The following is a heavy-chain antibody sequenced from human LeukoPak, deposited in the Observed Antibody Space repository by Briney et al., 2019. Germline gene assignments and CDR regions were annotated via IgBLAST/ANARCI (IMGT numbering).Heavy chain of an antibody. V-gene: IGHV1-18*01. Sequence: GASVKVSCKASGYTFSTYAVTWVRQAPGRGLEWMGWISSYNGNTIYAQKLQGRVTMTTDTSTSTAYMELRSLRSDDTAVYYCAREGFNRKYDYWGQGTLVTVSS. J-gene: IGHJ4*02. CDR3: AREGFNRKYDY. CDR2: ISSYNGNT. CDR1: GYTFSTYA.